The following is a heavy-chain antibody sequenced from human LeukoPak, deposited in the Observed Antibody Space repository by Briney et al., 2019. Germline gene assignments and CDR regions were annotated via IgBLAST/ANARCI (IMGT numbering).Heavy chain of an antibody. CDR2: INSDGSST. Sequence: QTGGSLRLSCAASGFTFSSYWMHWVRQAPGKGLVWVSRINSDGSSTSYADSVKGRFTISRDNAKNTLYLQMNSLRAEDTAVYYCARMMGRSYYIWGPPYFDCWGQGTLATVSS. CDR3: ARMMGRSYYIWGPPYFDC. CDR1: GFTFSSYW. D-gene: IGHD1-26*01. J-gene: IGHJ4*02. V-gene: IGHV3-74*01.